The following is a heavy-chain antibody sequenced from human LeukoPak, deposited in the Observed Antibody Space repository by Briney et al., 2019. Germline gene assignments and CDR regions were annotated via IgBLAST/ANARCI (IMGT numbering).Heavy chain of an antibody. V-gene: IGHV1-69*01. Sequence: ASVKFSCKASGGPFSSYSISCVRQAPGQGLEWRDGILPIFGTANYAQKFQGRVTITADESTSTAYMELSSLRSEDTAVYYCARDLSGSYPNYYYYYMDVWGKGTTVTVSS. CDR3: ARDLSGSYPNYYYYYMDV. D-gene: IGHD1-26*01. CDR2: ILPIFGTA. J-gene: IGHJ6*03. CDR1: GGPFSSYS.